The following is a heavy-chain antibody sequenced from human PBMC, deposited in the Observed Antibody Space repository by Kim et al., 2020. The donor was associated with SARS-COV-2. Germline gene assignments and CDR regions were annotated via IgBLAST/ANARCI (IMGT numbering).Heavy chain of an antibody. CDR2: INAGNGNT. D-gene: IGHD6-25*01. CDR3: AVLYSSGEDYYYYGMDG. V-gene: IGHV1-3*01. J-gene: IGHJ6*02. CDR1: GYTFTSYA. Sequence: ASVKVSCKASGYTFTSYAMHWVRQAPGQRLEWMGWINAGNGNTKYSQKFQGRVTITRDTSASTAYMELSSLRSEDTAVYYCAVLYSSGEDYYYYGMDGWGQGTTVTVSS.